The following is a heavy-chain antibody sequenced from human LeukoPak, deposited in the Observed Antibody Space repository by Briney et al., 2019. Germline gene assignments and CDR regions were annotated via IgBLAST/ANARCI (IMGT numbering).Heavy chain of an antibody. CDR1: GFTFRSYA. CDR3: ARDWLLDY. Sequence: GGSLRLSCAASGFTFRSYAMTWVRQAPGKGLEWVAVIWYDGSNKYYADSVKGRFTISRDNSKNTLYLQMNSLRAGDTAVYYCARDWLLDYWGQGTLVTVSS. V-gene: IGHV3-33*08. J-gene: IGHJ4*02. CDR2: IWYDGSNK. D-gene: IGHD5-12*01.